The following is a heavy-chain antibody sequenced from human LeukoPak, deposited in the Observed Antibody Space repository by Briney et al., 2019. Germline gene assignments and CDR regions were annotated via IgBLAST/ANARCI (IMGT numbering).Heavy chain of an antibody. Sequence: RGSLRVSCAAPGVTFSSYVMYWVRQTPHKGLGWVAVISYDRSKAYYADSVKGRFAISRDNSKNTLYLQINSLRAEKTRVQYCARDVVATIRYYFDYWGEGALVTVSS. CDR2: ISYDRSKA. CDR3: ARDVVATIRYYFDY. D-gene: IGHD5-12*01. V-gene: IGHV3-30*09. CDR1: GVTFSSYV. J-gene: IGHJ4*02.